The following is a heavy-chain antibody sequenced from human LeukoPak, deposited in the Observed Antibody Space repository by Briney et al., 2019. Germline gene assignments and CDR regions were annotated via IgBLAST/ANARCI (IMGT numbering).Heavy chain of an antibody. Sequence: GGSLRLSCAASGFTFSNYAMSWVRQAPGKGLEWVSAISGSGGSTYYADSVKGRFTISRDNSKNTLYLQMNSLRAEDTAVYYCAKVGYVWGSYLPDYWGQGTLVTVSS. J-gene: IGHJ4*02. V-gene: IGHV3-23*01. D-gene: IGHD3-16*02. CDR1: GFTFSNYA. CDR3: AKVGYVWGSYLPDY. CDR2: ISGSGGST.